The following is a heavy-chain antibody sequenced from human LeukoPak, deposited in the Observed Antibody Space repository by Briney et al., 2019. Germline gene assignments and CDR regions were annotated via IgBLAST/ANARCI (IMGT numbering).Heavy chain of an antibody. V-gene: IGHV4-34*08. CDR2: INHSGST. D-gene: IGHD4-17*01. J-gene: IGHJ5*02. Sequence: GSLRLSCAASGFTFSSYAMSWVRQAPGKGLEWIGEINHSGSTNYNPSLKSRVTISVDTSKNQFSLKLSSVTAADTAVYYCAATTVTTSWFDPWGQGTLVTVSS. CDR3: AATTVTTSWFDP. CDR1: GFTFSSYA.